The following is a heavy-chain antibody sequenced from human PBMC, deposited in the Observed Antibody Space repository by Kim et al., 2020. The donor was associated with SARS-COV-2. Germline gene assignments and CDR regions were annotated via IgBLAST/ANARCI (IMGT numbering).Heavy chain of an antibody. CDR1: GFSLRTSGVG. V-gene: IGHV2-5*02. Sequence: SGPTMVNPTQTLTLTCSFSGFSLRTSGVGVAWIRQPPGKALEWLELIYWDDDKRYSPSLKSRLTITKNTTKNQVVLTMTNMDPVDTATYYCAHRYSVNYDHWRQGTLVTVSS. D-gene: IGHD1-26*01. J-gene: IGHJ5*02. CDR2: IYWDDDK. CDR3: AHRYSVNYDH.